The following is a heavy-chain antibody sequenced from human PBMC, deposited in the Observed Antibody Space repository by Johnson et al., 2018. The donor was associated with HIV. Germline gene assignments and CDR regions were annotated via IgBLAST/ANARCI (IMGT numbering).Heavy chain of an antibody. J-gene: IGHJ3*02. D-gene: IGHD2-15*01. CDR3: ARDHLRRSHAFDI. V-gene: IGHV3-53*01. CDR2: IYSGGST. Sequence: VQLVESGGGLIQPGGSLRLSCAASGFTVSSHYMSWVRQAPGKGLEWVSVIYSGGSTYYADSVKGRFTISRDNSKNTLYLQMNSLRAEDTAVYYCARDHLRRSHAFDIWGQGTMVTVSS. CDR1: GFTVSSHY.